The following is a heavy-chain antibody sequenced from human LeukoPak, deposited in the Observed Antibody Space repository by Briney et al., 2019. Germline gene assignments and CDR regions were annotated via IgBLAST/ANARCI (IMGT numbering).Heavy chain of an antibody. CDR2: IRSTSNTI. V-gene: IGHV3-48*03. J-gene: IGHJ4*02. CDR3: ARALIGYYFDY. D-gene: IGHD2-8*01. CDR1: GFAFSSYE. Sequence: GGSLRLSCAASGFAFSSYEMNWVRQAPGKGLEWVSYIRSTSNTIYYADSVKGRFTISRDNAKNSLYLQMNSLRAEDTAVYYCARALIGYYFDYWGQGTLVTVSS.